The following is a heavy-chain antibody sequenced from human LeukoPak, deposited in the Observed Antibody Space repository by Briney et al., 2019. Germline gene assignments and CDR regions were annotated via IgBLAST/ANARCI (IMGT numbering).Heavy chain of an antibody. J-gene: IGHJ4*02. CDR1: GGSIRNNY. D-gene: IGHD2-2*01. V-gene: IGHV4-59*08. CDR3: ARSIPCSSTSCYRRYYFDY. Sequence: SETLSLTCTVAGGSIRNNYWSWIRQPPGKGLEWIGYVYHSGTTTYNPSLKSRVTISLDTSKNQFSLKLSSVTAADTAVYYCARSIPCSSTSCYRRYYFDYWGQGTLVTVSS. CDR2: VYHSGTT.